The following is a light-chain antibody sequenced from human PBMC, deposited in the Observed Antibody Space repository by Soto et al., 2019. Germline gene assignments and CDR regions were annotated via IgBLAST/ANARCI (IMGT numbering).Light chain of an antibody. Sequence: QSALTQPRSVSGSPGQSVTISCARTRSDVGAYNWVSWYQQHPGKVPKLIIYDVTRRPSGVPDRFSGSKSGNTASLTISGLQADDEADYYCCSYAGSYTLVFGGGTKLTVL. CDR2: DVT. CDR1: RSDVGAYNW. CDR3: CSYAGSYTLV. J-gene: IGLJ3*02. V-gene: IGLV2-11*01.